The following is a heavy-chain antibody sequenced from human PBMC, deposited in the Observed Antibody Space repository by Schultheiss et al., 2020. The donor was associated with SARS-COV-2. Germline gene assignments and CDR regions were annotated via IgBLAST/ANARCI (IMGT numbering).Heavy chain of an antibody. CDR3: AREGVYGDYRY. CDR1: GGTFSSYT. CDR2: INPNSGGT. D-gene: IGHD4-17*01. J-gene: IGHJ4*02. Sequence: ASVKVSCKASGGTFSSYTISWVRQAPGQGLEWMGRINPNSGGTNYAQKLQGRVTMTTDTSTSTAYMELRSLRSDDTAVYYCAREGVYGDYRYWGQGTLVTVSS. V-gene: IGHV1-18*01.